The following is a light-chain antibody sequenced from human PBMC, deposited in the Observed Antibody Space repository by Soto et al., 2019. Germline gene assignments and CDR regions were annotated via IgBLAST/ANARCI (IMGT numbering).Light chain of an antibody. Sequence: QSVLTQPPSASGTPGQTVTISCSGSSSNIGSNSVNWYQQLPGAAPSILIYSDDQRPSGVPDRFSGSKSGTSASLAISGLQSEDEADYFCAVWDETLIEVFGTGTKLTVL. CDR1: SSNIGSNS. J-gene: IGLJ1*01. CDR3: AVWDETLIEV. CDR2: SDD. V-gene: IGLV1-44*01.